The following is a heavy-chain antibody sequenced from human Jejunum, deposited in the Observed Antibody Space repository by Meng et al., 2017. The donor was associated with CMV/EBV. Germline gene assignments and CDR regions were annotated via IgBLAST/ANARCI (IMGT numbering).Heavy chain of an antibody. V-gene: IGHV4-30-4*08. CDR3: ARGSIFVSFDS. CDR1: GGSIGSGDYY. CDR2: IHDTGST. J-gene: IGHJ4*02. D-gene: IGHD3-3*01. Sequence: GPGPVSPSHTLSLTCSFSGGSIGSGDYYWSWFRQPPGKGLEWIGYIHDTGSTYYNPSLKSRVDISLGTSRNHFSLTLSSVTAEDTAVYFCARGSIFVSFDSWGQGTLVTVSS.